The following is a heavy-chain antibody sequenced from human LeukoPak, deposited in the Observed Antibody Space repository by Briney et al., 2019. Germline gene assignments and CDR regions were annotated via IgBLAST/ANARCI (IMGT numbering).Heavy chain of an antibody. Sequence: GRSLRLSCAASGFTFDDYAMHWVRQAPGKGLEWVSGISWNSGSIGYADSVKGRFTISRDNAKNSLYLQMNSLRAEDTALYYCAKDKGVRSGWFPLFDPWGQGTLVTVSS. V-gene: IGHV3-9*01. J-gene: IGHJ5*02. D-gene: IGHD6-19*01. CDR1: GFTFDDYA. CDR2: ISWNSGSI. CDR3: AKDKGVRSGWFPLFDP.